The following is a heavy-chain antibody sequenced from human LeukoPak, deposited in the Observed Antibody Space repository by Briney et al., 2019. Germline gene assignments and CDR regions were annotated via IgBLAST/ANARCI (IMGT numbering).Heavy chain of an antibody. CDR2: IWYDGSNK. CDR3: ARSCSSSSCAGWFDP. D-gene: IGHD2-15*01. J-gene: IGHJ5*02. CDR1: GFTFSSYG. V-gene: IGHV3-33*01. Sequence: GGSLRLSCAASGFTFSSYGMPWVRQAPGKGLEWVAVIWYDGSNKYYADSVKGRFTISRDNSKNTLYLQMNSLRAEDTAVYYCARSCSSSSCAGWFDPWGQGTLVTVSS.